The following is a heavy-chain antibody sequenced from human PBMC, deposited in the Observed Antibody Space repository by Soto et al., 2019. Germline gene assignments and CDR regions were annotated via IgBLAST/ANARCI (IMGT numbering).Heavy chain of an antibody. V-gene: IGHV1-18*01. CDR2: ISPYTGNT. D-gene: IGHD3-16*01. J-gene: IGHJ6*02. Sequence: QVQLVQSGDEVKKPGASVKVSCKASGYIFVNYGMAWVRQAPGQGLEWMGWISPYTGNTHSATKIQGRLTMTTDTSTSTAYMDLGSLPSDDTAVYYCVMVDNYVTPTPQDVWGQGTTVTVSS. CDR1: GYIFVNYG. CDR3: VMVDNYVTPTPQDV.